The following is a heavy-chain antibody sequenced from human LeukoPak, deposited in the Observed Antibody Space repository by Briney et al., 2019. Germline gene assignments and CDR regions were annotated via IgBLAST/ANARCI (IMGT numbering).Heavy chain of an antibody. V-gene: IGHV1-8*02. Sequence: ASVKVSCKGYGYTLINHDIDWVRQAAGQGLEWMGWMNTNSGNTGYAQNFQGRVTMTRSTSISTAYMELSSLRSEDTAVYYCARVQRVEFPLRYYFDYWGQGTLVTVSS. CDR3: ARVQRVEFPLRYYFDY. CDR2: MNTNSGNT. J-gene: IGHJ4*02. CDR1: GYTLINHD. D-gene: IGHD2-21*01.